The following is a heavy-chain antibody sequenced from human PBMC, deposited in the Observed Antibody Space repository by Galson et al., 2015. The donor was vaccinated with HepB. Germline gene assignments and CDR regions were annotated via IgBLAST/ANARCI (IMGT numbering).Heavy chain of an antibody. D-gene: IGHD3-22*01. CDR3: ARDGVHYYDRGGVEADDY. V-gene: IGHV3-66*02. J-gene: IGHJ4*02. CDR1: GFTVSSNY. Sequence: SLRLSCAASGFTVSSNYMSWVRQAPGKGLEWVSVIYSGGSTYYADSVKGRFTISRDNSKNTLHLQMNSLRAEDTAVYYCARDGVHYYDRGGVEADDYWGQGTLVTVSS. CDR2: IYSGGST.